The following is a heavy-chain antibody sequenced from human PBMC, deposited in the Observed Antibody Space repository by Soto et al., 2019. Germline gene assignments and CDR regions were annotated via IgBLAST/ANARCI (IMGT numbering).Heavy chain of an antibody. D-gene: IGHD5-12*01. Sequence: SETLSLTCTVSGGSISSADYYWMWFRQPPGKGLEWIGYIYYSGSTFFNPSLKSRVTISKDTSRNQFSLRLNSVTAADTAVYYCARAIVVTIGGMDVWGQGATVTVSS. CDR3: ARAIVVTIGGMDV. CDR2: IYYSGST. CDR1: GGSISSADYY. V-gene: IGHV4-30-4*01. J-gene: IGHJ6*02.